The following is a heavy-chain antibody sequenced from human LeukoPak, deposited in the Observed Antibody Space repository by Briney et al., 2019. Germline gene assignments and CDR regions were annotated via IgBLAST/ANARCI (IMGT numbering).Heavy chain of an antibody. J-gene: IGHJ4*02. D-gene: IGHD2-8*01. V-gene: IGHV4-34*01. CDR1: GGSFSGYY. CDR3: ARGRSMFDY. CDR2: INHSGST. Sequence: SETLSLTCAVYGGSFSGYYWSWIRQPPGKGREWMGEINHSGSTNYNPSLKSRVTISVDTSKNQFSLKLSSVTAADTAVYYCARGRSMFDYWGQGTLVTVSS.